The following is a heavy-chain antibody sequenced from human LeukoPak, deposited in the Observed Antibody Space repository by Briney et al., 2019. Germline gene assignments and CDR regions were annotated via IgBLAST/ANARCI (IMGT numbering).Heavy chain of an antibody. CDR1: GFPFSAFY. V-gene: IGHV3-11*06. CDR2: ISSGSRYT. CDR3: ARDFGYF. D-gene: IGHD3-10*01. J-gene: IGHJ4*02. Sequence: PGGSLRLSCAASGFPFSAFYMSWVRQAPGKGLEWLSYISSGSRYTLYADSVGGRFSVSRDDAQNLLYLHMNSLRAEDTAVYYCARDFGYFWGQGTLVTVSS.